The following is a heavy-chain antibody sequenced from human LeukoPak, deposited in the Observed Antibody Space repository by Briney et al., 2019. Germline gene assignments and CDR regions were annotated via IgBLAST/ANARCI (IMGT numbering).Heavy chain of an antibody. J-gene: IGHJ1*01. CDR2: INSDGSST. V-gene: IGHV3-74*01. CDR1: GFTFDDYA. Sequence: GGSLRLSCAASGFTFDDYAMHWVRQAPGKGLEWVSRINSDGSSTTYADSVKGRFTISRDNAKNTLYLQMNSLRAEDTAVYYCARGGSSWSGYFQHWGQGTLVTVSS. D-gene: IGHD6-13*01. CDR3: ARGGSSWSGYFQH.